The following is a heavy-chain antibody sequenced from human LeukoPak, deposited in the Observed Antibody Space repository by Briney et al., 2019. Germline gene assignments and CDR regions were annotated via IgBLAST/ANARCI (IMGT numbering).Heavy chain of an antibody. D-gene: IGHD4-11*01. CDR2: IHSGGNT. Sequence: GGSLRLSCAASGFTVSSNYMTWVRQAPGRGLEWVSVIHSGGNTYYADSVKGRFTISRDNSRNTLYLQMNSLRAEDTAVYYCATYRHAFDIWGQGTMVTVSS. CDR1: GFTVSSNY. CDR3: ATYRHAFDI. J-gene: IGHJ3*02. V-gene: IGHV3-53*01.